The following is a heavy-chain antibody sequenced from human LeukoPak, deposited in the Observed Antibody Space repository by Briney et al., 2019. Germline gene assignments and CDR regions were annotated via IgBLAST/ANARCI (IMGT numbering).Heavy chain of an antibody. J-gene: IGHJ3*02. V-gene: IGHV3-15*01. CDR2: IKSRADGGTP. CDR1: GFNFRDAW. D-gene: IGHD3-10*01. CDR3: ATQGVLDAFDI. Sequence: GGSLRLSCAASGFNFRDAWMSWVRQAPGKGLEWVGRIKSRADGGTPAYAAPVTGRITISRDDSNGTLFLQMNSLTTEGTAVYYCATQGVLDAFDIWGQGTMVIVSS.